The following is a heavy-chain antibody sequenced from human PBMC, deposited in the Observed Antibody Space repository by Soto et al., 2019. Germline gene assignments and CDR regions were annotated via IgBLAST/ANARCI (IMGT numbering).Heavy chain of an antibody. CDR3: ARSVAVPGAHIDY. J-gene: IGHJ4*02. CDR1: GGSISGSY. CDR2: VYYTGST. Sequence: SETLSLTCMVSGGSISGSYWSWIRPSPGKGLEWLGYVYYTGSTNYSPSLRSRVSISVDTSKNEFSLRLSSVTAADTAVYFCARSVAVPGAHIDYWGQGTQVTVSS. D-gene: IGHD6-19*01. V-gene: IGHV4-59*01.